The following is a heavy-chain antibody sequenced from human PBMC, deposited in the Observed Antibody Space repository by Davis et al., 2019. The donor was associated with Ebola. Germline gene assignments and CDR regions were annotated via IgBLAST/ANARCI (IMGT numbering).Heavy chain of an antibody. Sequence: SVTVSCMASRYTFTTYGITWVRQAPGHALDWVGWISPSKGDTNYIQKLQGRVTLTTDTSTSTAYMELRSLRSDDTAVYYCERGGGSTYSGMDHWGQGTLVTVSS. V-gene: IGHV1-18*01. J-gene: IGHJ4*02. CDR1: RYTFTTYG. D-gene: IGHD2-21*01. CDR2: ISPSKGDT. CDR3: ERGGGSTYSGMDH.